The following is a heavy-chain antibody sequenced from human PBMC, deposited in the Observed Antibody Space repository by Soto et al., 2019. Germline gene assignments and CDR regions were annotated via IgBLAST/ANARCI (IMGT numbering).Heavy chain of an antibody. CDR3: ARGETYLGV. V-gene: IGHV1-69*01. CDR1: RDTFNKYA. Sequence: QVQLVQSGAEVEKPGSSVKVSCKTSRDTFNKYAFNWVRQAPGQGLEWMGWIIPIFSSRNYAEKFQGRVTITPDDSTSTAYMELRSLRFEDTAVYYCARGETYLGVWGQGTTVTVSS. CDR2: IIPIFSSR. D-gene: IGHD3-16*01. J-gene: IGHJ6*02.